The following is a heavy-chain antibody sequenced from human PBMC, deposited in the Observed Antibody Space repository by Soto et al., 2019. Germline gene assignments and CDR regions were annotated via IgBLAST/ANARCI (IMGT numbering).Heavy chain of an antibody. D-gene: IGHD1-26*01. CDR3: AKDRMGASGWFDP. V-gene: IGHV3-23*01. J-gene: IGHJ5*02. Sequence: LRLSCVASGFSFSSYTMNWVRQAPGKGLEWVSGVSGNGGNTYYADSVKGRFSISRDNSKNTLYLQLNSLRAEDTAIYYCAKDRMGASGWFDPWGQGIPVTVSS. CDR1: GFSFSSYT. CDR2: VSGNGGNT.